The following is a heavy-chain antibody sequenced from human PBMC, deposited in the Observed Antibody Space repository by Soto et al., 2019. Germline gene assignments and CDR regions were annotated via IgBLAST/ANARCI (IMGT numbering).Heavy chain of an antibody. V-gene: IGHV4-39*07. J-gene: IGHJ4*02. Sequence: SETLSLTCTVSGGSISSSSYYWGWIRQPPGKGLEWIGSIYYSGSTYYNPSLKSRVTISVDTSKNQFSLKLSSVTAADTAVYYCARGTTVVTPSHWSYYFDYWGQATLVTVS. CDR2: IYYSGST. CDR3: ARGTTVVTPSHWSYYFDY. D-gene: IGHD4-17*01. CDR1: GGSISSSSYY.